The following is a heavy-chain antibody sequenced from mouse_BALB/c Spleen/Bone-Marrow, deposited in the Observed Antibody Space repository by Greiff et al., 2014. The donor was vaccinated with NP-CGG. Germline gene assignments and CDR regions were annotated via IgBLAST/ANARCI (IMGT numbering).Heavy chain of an antibody. J-gene: IGHJ1*01. CDR2: IWAGGST. CDR1: GFSLTSYG. V-gene: IGHV2-9*02. CDR3: AKVYLWYFDV. D-gene: IGHD2-3*01. Sequence: QVQLKESGPGLVAPSQSLSITCTVSGFSLTSYGVHWVRQPPGKGLEWLGVIWAGGSTNYNSALMSRLSISKDNSKSQVFLKMNSLQTDDTAMYYCAKVYLWYFDVWGAGTTVTVSS.